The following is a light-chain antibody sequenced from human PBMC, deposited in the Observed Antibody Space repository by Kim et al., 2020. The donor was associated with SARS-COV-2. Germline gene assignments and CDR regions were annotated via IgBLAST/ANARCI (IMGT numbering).Light chain of an antibody. J-gene: IGLJ1*01. Sequence: SYELTQPPSVSVSPGKTARITCGGNNIGSKSVHWYQQKPGQAPVLVIYYDSDRPSGIPERFSGSNSGNTATLTISRVEAGDEADYYCQAWDSSGEHYVFG. CDR1: NIGSKS. CDR2: YDS. CDR3: QAWDSSGEHYV. V-gene: IGLV3-21*01.